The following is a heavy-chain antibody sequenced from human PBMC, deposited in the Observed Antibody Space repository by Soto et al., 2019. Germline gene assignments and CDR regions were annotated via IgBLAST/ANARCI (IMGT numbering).Heavy chain of an antibody. CDR2: IGSRTSDI. J-gene: IGHJ3*02. CDR1: GFTLSRHT. CDR3: VRDYYDTSGYPNTFDM. D-gene: IGHD3-22*01. Sequence: GGSLRLSCAASGFTLSRHTMNWVRRSPGKGLEWVSFIGSRTSDIYYADSVKGRFTISRDNAKNSLYLDLTRLRAEDTAVYFCVRDYYDTSGYPNTFDMWGQGTMVTVSS. V-gene: IGHV3-21*01.